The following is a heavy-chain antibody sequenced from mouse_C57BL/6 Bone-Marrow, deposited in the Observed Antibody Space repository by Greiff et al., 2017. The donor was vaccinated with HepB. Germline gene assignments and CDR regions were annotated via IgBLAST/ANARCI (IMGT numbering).Heavy chain of an antibody. CDR2: INPNNGGT. CDR3: ARTTVVATPGY. D-gene: IGHD1-1*01. Sequence: EVKLQESGPELVKPGASVKMSCKASGYTFTDYNMHWVKQSHGKSLEWIGYINPNNGGTSYNQKFKGKATLTVNKSSSTAYMELRSLTSEDSAVYYCARTTVVATPGYWGQGTTLTVSS. V-gene: IGHV1-22*01. J-gene: IGHJ2*01. CDR1: GYTFTDYN.